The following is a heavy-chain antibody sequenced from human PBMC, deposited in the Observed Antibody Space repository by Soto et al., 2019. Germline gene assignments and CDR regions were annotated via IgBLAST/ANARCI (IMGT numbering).Heavy chain of an antibody. D-gene: IGHD6-6*01. CDR3: ARVRQLVGYFYYYMDV. V-gene: IGHV1-18*01. J-gene: IGHJ6*03. CDR2: ISAYSGNT. Sequence: EGQEWMGWISAYSGNTNYTQKFQGRVTMTTDTSTRTAYMELSSLRSEDTAVYSCARVRQLVGYFYYYMDVGGKGTPVIVAS.